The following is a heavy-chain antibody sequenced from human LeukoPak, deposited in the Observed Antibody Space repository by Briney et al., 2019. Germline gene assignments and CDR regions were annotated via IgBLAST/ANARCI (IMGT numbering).Heavy chain of an antibody. V-gene: IGHV3-74*01. Sequence: GGSLRLSCAASGFTFSSYWMPWVRQAPGKGLVWVSRINSDGSSTSYADSVKGRFTISRDNAKNTLYLQMNSLRAEDTAVYYCAKVGFRDIVVVPAAKSYFDYWGQGTLVTVSS. CDR2: INSDGSST. D-gene: IGHD2-2*01. J-gene: IGHJ4*02. CDR3: AKVGFRDIVVVPAAKSYFDY. CDR1: GFTFSSYW.